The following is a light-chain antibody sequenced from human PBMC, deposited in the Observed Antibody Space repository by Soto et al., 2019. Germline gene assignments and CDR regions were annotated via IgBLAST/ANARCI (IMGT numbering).Light chain of an antibody. CDR2: DAS. Sequence: EIVLTQSPATLSLSPGERATLSCRASQSVRSYLAWYQQKPGQAPRLLIYDASNRATGIPARFSGSGSGTEFSLTISSLEPEDFAVYYCQQRNSWPLTFGGGTKWEIK. CDR3: QQRNSWPLT. CDR1: QSVRSY. J-gene: IGKJ4*01. V-gene: IGKV3-11*01.